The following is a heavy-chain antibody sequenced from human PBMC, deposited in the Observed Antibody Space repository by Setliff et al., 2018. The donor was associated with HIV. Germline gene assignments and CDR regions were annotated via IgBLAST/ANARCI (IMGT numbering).Heavy chain of an antibody. CDR2: INPNSGGT. J-gene: IGHJ2*01. CDR3: ARGLENWYFDL. Sequence: ASVKVSCKASGYTFTDHFIHWVRQAPGQGLEWMGWINPNSGGTNYAQKSQGRVTMTRDTSISTAYMELSSLRYDDTAVYYCARGLENWYFDLWGRGTLVTVSS. CDR1: GYTFTDHF. V-gene: IGHV1-2*02. D-gene: IGHD1-1*01.